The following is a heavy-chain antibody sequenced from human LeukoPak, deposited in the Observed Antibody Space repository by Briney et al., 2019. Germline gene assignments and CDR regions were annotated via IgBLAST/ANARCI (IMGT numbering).Heavy chain of an antibody. D-gene: IGHD6-19*01. Sequence: SETLSLTCAVYGGSLSGHNWNWIRQPPGKGLEWIGYIYYSGSTNYNPSLKSRVTISVDTSKNQFSLKLSSVTAADTAVYYCARSYSSGWYSGYNWFDPWGQGTLVTVSS. CDR2: IYYSGST. CDR3: ARSYSSGWYSGYNWFDP. J-gene: IGHJ5*02. CDR1: GGSLSGHN. V-gene: IGHV4-59*11.